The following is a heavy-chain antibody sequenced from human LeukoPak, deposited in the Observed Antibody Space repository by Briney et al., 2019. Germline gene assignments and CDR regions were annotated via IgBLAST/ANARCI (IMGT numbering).Heavy chain of an antibody. CDR2: INHSGST. V-gene: IGHV4-34*01. D-gene: IGHD3-10*01. J-gene: IGHJ6*02. Sequence: SETLSLTCAVYGGSFSGYYWSWIRQPPGKGLEWIGEINHSGSTNYNPSLKSRVTISVDTSKNQFSLKLSSVTAADTAVYYCARLEGNGSGTPIYGMDVWGQGTTVTVSS. CDR3: ARLEGNGSGTPIYGMDV. CDR1: GGSFSGYY.